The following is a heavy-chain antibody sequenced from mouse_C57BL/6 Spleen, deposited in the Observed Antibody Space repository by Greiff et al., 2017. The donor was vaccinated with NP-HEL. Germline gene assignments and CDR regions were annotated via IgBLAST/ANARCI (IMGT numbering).Heavy chain of an antibody. J-gene: IGHJ3*01. CDR2: INPSSGYT. Sequence: VQLVESGAELAKPGASVKLSCKASGYTFTSYWMHWVKQRPGQGLEWIGYINPSSGYTKYNQKFKDKATLTADKSSSTAYMQLSSLTYEDSAVYYCARSYGSSYGGFAYWGQGTLVTVSA. D-gene: IGHD1-1*01. V-gene: IGHV1-7*01. CDR1: GYTFTSYW. CDR3: ARSYGSSYGGFAY.